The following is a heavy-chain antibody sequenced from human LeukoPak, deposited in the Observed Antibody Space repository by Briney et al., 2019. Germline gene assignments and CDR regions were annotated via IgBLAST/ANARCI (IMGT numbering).Heavy chain of an antibody. D-gene: IGHD6-13*01. J-gene: IGHJ4*02. Sequence: ASVKVSCKASGYTFTGYYMHWVRQAPGQGLEWMGWINPNSGGTNYAQKFQGRVTMTRDTSISTAYMELSRLRSDDTAVYYCAREGGVSAAADPYSDYWGQGTLVTVSS. CDR2: INPNSGGT. CDR1: GYTFTGYY. CDR3: AREGGVSAAADPYSDY. V-gene: IGHV1-2*02.